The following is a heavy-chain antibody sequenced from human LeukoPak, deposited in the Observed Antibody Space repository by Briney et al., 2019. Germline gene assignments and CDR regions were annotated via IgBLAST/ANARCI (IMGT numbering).Heavy chain of an antibody. CDR2: IIPILGIA. CDR1: GGTFSSYA. D-gene: IGHD4-23*01. Sequence: GASVKVSCKASGGTFSSYAISWVRQAPGQGLEWMGRIIPILGIANYAQKFQGRVTITADKSTSTAYMELSSLRSEDTAVYYCANIDYGGNPPGGSDEGYWGQGTLVTVSS. V-gene: IGHV1-69*04. J-gene: IGHJ4*02. CDR3: ANIDYGGNPPGGSDEGY.